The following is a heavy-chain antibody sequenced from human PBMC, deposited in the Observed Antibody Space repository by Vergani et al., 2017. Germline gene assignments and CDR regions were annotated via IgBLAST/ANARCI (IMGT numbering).Heavy chain of an antibody. V-gene: IGHV1-24*01. Sequence: QVQLVQSGAEVKKPGASVKVSCKVSGYTLTELSMHWVRQAPGKGLEWMGGFDPEDGETIYAQKFQGRVTMTEDTSTDTAYMELSSLRSEDTAVYYCARGGLYGSGSYYNGLEDVWGQGTTVTVSS. CDR2: FDPEDGET. D-gene: IGHD3-10*01. CDR1: GYTLTELS. J-gene: IGHJ6*02. CDR3: ARGGLYGSGSYYNGLEDV.